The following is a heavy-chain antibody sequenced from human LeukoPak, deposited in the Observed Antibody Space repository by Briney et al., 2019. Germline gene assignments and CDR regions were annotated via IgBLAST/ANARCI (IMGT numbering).Heavy chain of an antibody. V-gene: IGHV1-69*04. Sequence: ASVKVSCKASGYTFTGYYMHWVRQAPGQGLEWMGRIIPILGIANYAQKFQGRVTITADKSTSTAYMELSSLRSEDTAVYYCARVPLATKDYYFDYWGQGTLVTVSS. CDR1: GYTFTGYY. J-gene: IGHJ4*02. CDR3: ARVPLATKDYYFDY. CDR2: IIPILGIA. D-gene: IGHD5-24*01.